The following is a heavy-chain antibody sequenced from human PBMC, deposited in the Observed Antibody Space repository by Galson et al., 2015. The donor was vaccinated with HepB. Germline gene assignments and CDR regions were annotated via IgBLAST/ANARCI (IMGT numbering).Heavy chain of an antibody. CDR3: AKDGIMVANNPYHFHY. J-gene: IGHJ4*02. V-gene: IGHV3-23*01. D-gene: IGHD2-15*01. CDR1: GFSFTRYA. Sequence: SLRLSCAASGFSFTRYAMTWVRQAPGKGLEWVSSITSSGGNSYYTDSVGGRFTVSRDNSKNTLLLQLNSLRAEDTAMYFCAKDGIMVANNPYHFHYWGQGTLVTVSS. CDR2: ITSSGGNS.